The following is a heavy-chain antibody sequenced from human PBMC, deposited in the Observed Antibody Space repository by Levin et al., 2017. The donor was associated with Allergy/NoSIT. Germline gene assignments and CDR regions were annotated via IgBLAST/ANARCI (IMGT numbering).Heavy chain of an antibody. CDR2: INHSGST. CDR1: GGSFSGYY. CDR3: ARGTTGDY. D-gene: IGHD1-14*01. J-gene: IGHJ4*02. Sequence: SETLSLTCAVYGGSFSGYYWSWIRQPPGKGLEWIGEINHSGSTNYNPSLKSRVTISVDTSKNQFSLKLSSVTAADTAVYYCARGTTGDYWGQGTLVTVSS. V-gene: IGHV4-34*01.